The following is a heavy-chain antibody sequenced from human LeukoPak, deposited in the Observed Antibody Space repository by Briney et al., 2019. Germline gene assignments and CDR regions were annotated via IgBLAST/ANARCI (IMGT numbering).Heavy chain of an antibody. J-gene: IGHJ5*02. CDR2: IYYSGCT. CDR3: ARDVRWFDP. Sequence: SETLSLTCTVSGGSITSYYWSWIRQPPGKGLECIGYIYYSGCTYYNPSLKSRVTISVDTSKNQFSLKLSSVTAADTAVYYCARDVRWFDPWGQGTLVTVSS. D-gene: IGHD2/OR15-2a*01. CDR1: GGSITSYY. V-gene: IGHV4-59*01.